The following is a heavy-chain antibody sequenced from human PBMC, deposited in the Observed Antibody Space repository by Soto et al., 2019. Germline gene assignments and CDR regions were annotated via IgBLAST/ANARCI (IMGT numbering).Heavy chain of an antibody. V-gene: IGHV3-53*04. Sequence: PGGSLRLSCAASGFTVSSNYMSWVRQAPGKGLEWVSVIYSGGSTYYADSVKGRFTISRHNSKNTLYLQMNSLRAEDTAVYYCARVVVVPAARYNWFDPWGQGTLVTVSS. CDR1: GFTVSSNY. J-gene: IGHJ5*02. CDR3: ARVVVVPAARYNWFDP. CDR2: IYSGGST. D-gene: IGHD2-2*01.